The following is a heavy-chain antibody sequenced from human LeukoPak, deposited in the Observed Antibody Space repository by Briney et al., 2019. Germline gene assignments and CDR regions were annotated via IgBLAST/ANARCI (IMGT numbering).Heavy chain of an antibody. CDR2: IKRKNDGETT. Sequence: GGSLRLSCTASGFTLSKVYVSWVRQLPGKGLEWVGRIKRKNDGETTDYGAPVQARFAISRDDSKHTVYMQMNSLKRGDTGVYYCTTRFLVGGTALVDPWGQGTLVTVSS. D-gene: IGHD1-26*01. J-gene: IGHJ5*02. V-gene: IGHV3-15*01. CDR3: TTRFLVGGTALVDP. CDR1: GFTLSKVY.